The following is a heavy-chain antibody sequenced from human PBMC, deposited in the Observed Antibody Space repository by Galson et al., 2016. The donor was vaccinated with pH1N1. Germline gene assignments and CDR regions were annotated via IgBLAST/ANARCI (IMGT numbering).Heavy chain of an antibody. CDR1: GYTLTSYD. Sequence: SVKVSCKASGYTLTSYDINWVRQGTGQGLEWMGWMNPNNDNTGYAQKFQGGVTMTRNTSISTAYMELSSLRSEDTAVYYCARGGYCSGGSCYDVFDYWGQGTLVTVS. V-gene: IGHV1-8*01. D-gene: IGHD2-15*01. CDR2: MNPNNDNT. J-gene: IGHJ4*02. CDR3: ARGGYCSGGSCYDVFDY.